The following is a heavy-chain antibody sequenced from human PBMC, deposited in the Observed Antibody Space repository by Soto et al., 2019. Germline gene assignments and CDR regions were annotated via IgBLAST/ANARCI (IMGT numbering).Heavy chain of an antibody. Sequence: GGSLRLSCAASGFTFSSYDMHWVRQATGKGLEWVSAIGTAGDTYYPGSVKGRFTISRENAKNSLYLQMNSLRAGDTAVYYCARSPPPTTTGSYYYYMDVWGKGTTVTVSS. CDR3: ARSPPPTTTGSYYYYMDV. V-gene: IGHV3-13*01. CDR1: GFTFSSYD. D-gene: IGHD4-17*01. CDR2: IGTAGDT. J-gene: IGHJ6*03.